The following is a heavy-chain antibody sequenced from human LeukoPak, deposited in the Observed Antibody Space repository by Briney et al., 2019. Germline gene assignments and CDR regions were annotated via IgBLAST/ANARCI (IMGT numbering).Heavy chain of an antibody. CDR2: IRTKVNSYAT. D-gene: IGHD1-1*01. CDR1: GFTFSGTA. Sequence: PGGSLRLSCAASGFTFSGTAMHWVRQASGKGLEWVGRIRTKVNSYATSYAASVKGRFALSRDDSKNTAYLQMNSLKTEDTAVYYCTRYNVGFESWGQGTLVTVSS. J-gene: IGHJ4*02. V-gene: IGHV3-73*01. CDR3: TRYNVGFES.